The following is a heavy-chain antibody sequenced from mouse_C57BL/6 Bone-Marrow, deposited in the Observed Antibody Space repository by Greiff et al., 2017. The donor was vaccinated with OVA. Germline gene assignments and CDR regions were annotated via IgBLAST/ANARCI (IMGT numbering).Heavy chain of an antibody. CDR2: ILPGSGST. V-gene: IGHV1-9*01. J-gene: IGHJ2*01. Sequence: QVQLQQSGAELMKPGASVKLSCKATGYTFTGYWIEWVKQRPGHGLEWIGEILPGSGSTNYNEKFQGKATITADTSSNTAYLQLSSLTSEDTAVYYCTTPAYFDDWGQGTTLTVSS. D-gene: IGHD1-1*01. CDR1: GYTFTGYW. CDR3: TTPAYFDD.